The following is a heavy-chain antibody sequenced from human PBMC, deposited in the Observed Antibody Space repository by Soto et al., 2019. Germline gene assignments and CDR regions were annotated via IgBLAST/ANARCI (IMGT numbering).Heavy chain of an antibody. D-gene: IGHD5-18*01. V-gene: IGHV4-31*03. CDR2: IYYSGST. CDR3: ADGYSPLHFDY. J-gene: IGHJ4*02. CDR1: GGSISSGGYY. Sequence: QVQLQESGPGLVKPSQTLSLTCTVSGGSISSGGYYWSWIRQHPGKGLEWIGYIYYSGSTYYNPSLKSRVTLAVDTSKNQFSLKLSSVTAADTAVYYCADGYSPLHFDYWGQGTLVTVSS.